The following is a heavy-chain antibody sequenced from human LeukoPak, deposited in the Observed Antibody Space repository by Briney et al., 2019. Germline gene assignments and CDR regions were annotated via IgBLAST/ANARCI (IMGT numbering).Heavy chain of an antibody. J-gene: IGHJ6*02. V-gene: IGHV3-30*04. CDR2: ISYDGSNK. Sequence: RTLRLSCAASGFTFSSYAMHWVRQAPGKGLEWVAVISYDGSNKYYADSVKGRFTISRDNSKNTLYLQMNSLRAEDTAVYYCARDTYYYGSGSYGYYYYGMDVWGQGTTVTVSS. CDR1: GFTFSSYA. CDR3: ARDTYYYGSGSYGYYYYGMDV. D-gene: IGHD3-10*01.